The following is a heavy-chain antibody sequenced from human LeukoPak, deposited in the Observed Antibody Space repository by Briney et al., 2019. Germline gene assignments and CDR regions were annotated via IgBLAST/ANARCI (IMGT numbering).Heavy chain of an antibody. V-gene: IGHV4-34*01. CDR2: INHSGST. CDR3: ARGAPYYDSSGTRLSP. Sequence: SETLSLTCAVYGGSFSGYYWSWIRQPPGKGLEWIGEINHSGSTNYNPSLKSRVTISVDTSKNQFSLKLSSVTAADTAVYYCARGAPYYDSSGTRLSPWGQGTLVTVSS. D-gene: IGHD3-22*01. J-gene: IGHJ5*02. CDR1: GGSFSGYY.